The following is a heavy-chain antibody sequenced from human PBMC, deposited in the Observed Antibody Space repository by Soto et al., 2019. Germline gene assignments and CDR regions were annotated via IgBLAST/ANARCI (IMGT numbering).Heavy chain of an antibody. Sequence: ASVKVSCKASGYTFTSYGISWVRQAPGQGLEWMGWISAYNGNTNYAQKLQGRVTMTTDTSTSTACMELRSLRSDDTAVYYCARDRAVVAAKRRDAFDIWGQGTMVTVSS. V-gene: IGHV1-18*01. CDR2: ISAYNGNT. D-gene: IGHD2-15*01. CDR3: ARDRAVVAAKRRDAFDI. CDR1: GYTFTSYG. J-gene: IGHJ3*02.